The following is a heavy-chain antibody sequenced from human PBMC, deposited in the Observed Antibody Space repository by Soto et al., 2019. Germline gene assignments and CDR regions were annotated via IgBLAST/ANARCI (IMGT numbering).Heavy chain of an antibody. CDR3: AHRGLGDYDFWSGYYYFDY. CDR1: GFSLSTSGVG. Sequence: SGPTLVNPTQTLTLTCTFSGFSLSTSGVGVGWIRQPPGKALEWLALIYWDDDKRYSPSLKSRLTITKDTSKNQVVLTMTNMDPVDTATYYFAHRGLGDYDFWSGYYYFDYWGQGTLVPVSS. V-gene: IGHV2-5*02. J-gene: IGHJ4*02. D-gene: IGHD3-3*01. CDR2: IYWDDDK.